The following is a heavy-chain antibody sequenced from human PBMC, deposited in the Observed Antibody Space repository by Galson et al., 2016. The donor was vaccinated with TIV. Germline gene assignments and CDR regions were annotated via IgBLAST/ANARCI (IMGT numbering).Heavy chain of an antibody. J-gene: IGHJ6*02. V-gene: IGHV4-30-4*01. CDR2: IYYSGNT. CDR3: ARVSLPSYYAVDV. Sequence: TLSLTCTVSGGSISNGDYSWSWIRQPPGKGPECIGYIYYSGNTNYKPSLESRVTISVDRSKNQFSVNLNSLTAADTAVYYCARVSLPSYYAVDVWGQGTTVTVSS. D-gene: IGHD3-16*01. CDR1: GGSISNGDYS.